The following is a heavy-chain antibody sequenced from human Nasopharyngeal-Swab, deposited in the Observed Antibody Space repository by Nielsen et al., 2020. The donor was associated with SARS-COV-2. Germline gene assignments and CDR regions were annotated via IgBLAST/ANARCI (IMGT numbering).Heavy chain of an antibody. J-gene: IGHJ4*02. Sequence: GESLKISCAASGFTVSSNYMSWVRQAPGKGLEWVPVIYSGGSTYYADSVKGRFTISRDNSKNTLYLQMNSLRAEDTAVYYCARDQVGATLAYWGQGTLVTVSS. D-gene: IGHD1-26*01. CDR2: IYSGGST. CDR1: GFTVSSNY. CDR3: ARDQVGATLAY. V-gene: IGHV3-53*01.